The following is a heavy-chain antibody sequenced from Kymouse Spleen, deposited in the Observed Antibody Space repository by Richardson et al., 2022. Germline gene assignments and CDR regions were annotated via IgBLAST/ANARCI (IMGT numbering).Heavy chain of an antibody. Sequence: QVQLVESGGGVVQPGRSLRLSCAASGFTFSSYGMHWVRQAPGKGLEWVAVISYDGSNKYYADSVKGRFTISRDNSKNTLYLQMNSLRAEDTAVYYCAKDQRGGDSKSGSYFDYWGQGTLVTVSS. J-gene: IGHJ4*02. D-gene: IGHD1-26*01. V-gene: IGHV3-30*18. CDR2: ISYDGSNK. CDR3: AKDQRGGDSKSGSYFDY. CDR1: GFTFSSYG.